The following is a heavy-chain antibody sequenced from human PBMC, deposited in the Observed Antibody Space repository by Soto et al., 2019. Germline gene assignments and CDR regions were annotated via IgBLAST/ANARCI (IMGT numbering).Heavy chain of an antibody. V-gene: IGHV5-51*01. CDR1: GYSFTSDW. D-gene: IGHD2-2*01. CDR2: IYPGDSDT. Sequence: GESLKISCKGSGYSFTSDWISWVRQMPGKGLEWMGIIYPGDSDTRYSPSFQGQVTISADKSISTAYLQWSSLKASDTAMYYCARQRYCSSTSCYSHYYYYYGMDVWGQGTTVTVSS. CDR3: ARQRYCSSTSCYSHYYYYYGMDV. J-gene: IGHJ6*02.